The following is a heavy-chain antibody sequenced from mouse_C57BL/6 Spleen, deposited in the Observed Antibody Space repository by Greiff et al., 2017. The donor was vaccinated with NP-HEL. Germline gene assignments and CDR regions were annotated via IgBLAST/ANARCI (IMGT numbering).Heavy chain of an antibody. CDR3: ARGVNSFAY. V-gene: IGHV5-9*01. Sequence: EVHLVESGGGLVKPGGSLKLSCAASGFTFSSYTMSWVRQTPEKRLEWVATISGGGGNTYYPDSVKGRFTISRDNAKNTLYLQMSSLRSEGTALYCCARGVNSFAYWGQGTLVTVSA. J-gene: IGHJ3*01. D-gene: IGHD1-3*01. CDR1: GFTFSSYT. CDR2: ISGGGGNT.